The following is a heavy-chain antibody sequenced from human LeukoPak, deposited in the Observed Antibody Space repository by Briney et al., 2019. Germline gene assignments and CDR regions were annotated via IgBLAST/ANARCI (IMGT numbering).Heavy chain of an antibody. V-gene: IGHV4-61*02. Sequence: SETLSLTCTVSGGSISSGSYYWSWIRQPAGKGLEWIGRIYTSGSTNYNPSLKSRVTISVDTSKNQFSLKLSSVTAADTAVYYCARVEYSSGWPGYFDYWGQGTLVTVSS. D-gene: IGHD6-19*01. CDR1: GGSISSGSYY. CDR2: IYTSGST. CDR3: ARVEYSSGWPGYFDY. J-gene: IGHJ4*02.